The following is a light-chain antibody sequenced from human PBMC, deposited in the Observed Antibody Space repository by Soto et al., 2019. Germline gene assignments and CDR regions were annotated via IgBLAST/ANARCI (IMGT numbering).Light chain of an antibody. CDR3: LQDHNYPLT. CDR2: AAT. V-gene: IGKV1-6*02. CDR1: QGIGND. Sequence: AIPMAQSPSSLSASVGDRVTITCRASQGIGNDVGWYQQKAGKAPKLLLYAATTLQSGVPSRFSGTRSGTDFTLTISSLQPEDCATYYCLQDHNYPLTFGGGNKVEIK. J-gene: IGKJ4*01.